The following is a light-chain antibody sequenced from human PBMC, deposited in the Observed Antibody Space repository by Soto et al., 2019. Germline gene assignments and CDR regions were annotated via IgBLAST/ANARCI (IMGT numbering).Light chain of an antibody. J-gene: IGLJ3*02. CDR1: SSDVGSYDV. Sequence: QSVLTQPASVSGSPGQSINISCTGTSSDVGSYDVVSWYQQHPGKAPKLTIYEGTKRPPGVSNRLSGSKSGNTASLTISGLQAEDEADYYCCSSAGSRILSWVFGGGTKVTVL. V-gene: IGLV2-23*01. CDR2: EGT. CDR3: CSSAGSRILSWV.